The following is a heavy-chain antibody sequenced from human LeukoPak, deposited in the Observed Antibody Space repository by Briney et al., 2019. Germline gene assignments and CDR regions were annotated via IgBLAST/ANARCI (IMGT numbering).Heavy chain of an antibody. CDR1: GGSLSRSNW. CDR3: ARSVSGSYGAFDI. CDR2: IYQSGST. J-gene: IGHJ3*02. D-gene: IGHD1-26*01. V-gene: IGHV4-4*02. Sequence: SETLSLTCAVSGGSLSRSNWWSWVRQPPGKGLEWIGEIYQSGSTNYNPSLKSRVSILVDNSKNQFSLKVSSVTAADTAVYFCARSVSGSYGAFDIWGQGTLVTVSS.